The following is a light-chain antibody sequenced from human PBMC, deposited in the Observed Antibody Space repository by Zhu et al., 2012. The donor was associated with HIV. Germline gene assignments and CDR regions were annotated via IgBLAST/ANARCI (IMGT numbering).Light chain of an antibody. CDR2: GSY. CDR1: QTVNSN. CDR3: QQYNNWPPWT. V-gene: IGKV3D-15*01. Sequence: EIVLTQSPGTLSLSPGERATLSCRVSQTVNSNYLAWYQQKPGQAPRLLIYGSYSRATGIPARFSGSGSGTEFTLTISSMQSEDFAVYYCQQYNNWPPWTFGQGTKVEIK. J-gene: IGKJ1*01.